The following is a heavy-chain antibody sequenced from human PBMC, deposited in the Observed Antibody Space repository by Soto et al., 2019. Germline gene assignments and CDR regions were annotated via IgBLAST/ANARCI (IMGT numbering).Heavy chain of an antibody. CDR1: DDSSSNYK. V-gene: IGHV4-59*08. CDR2: IDSNGGT. D-gene: IGHD3-10*01. CDR3: VGQGFGRLHGLVDV. Sequence: SETLSLTCTVSDDSSSNYKWSWIRQPPGRRLEWIGYIDSNGGTSYNPSLQSRVTISIDTSTKQFFLKLSSVTAADTAVYYCVGQGFGRLHGLVDVWGQGTKVTVSS. J-gene: IGHJ6*02.